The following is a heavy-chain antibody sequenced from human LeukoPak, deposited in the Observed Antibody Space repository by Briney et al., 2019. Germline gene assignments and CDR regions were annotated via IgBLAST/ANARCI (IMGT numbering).Heavy chain of an antibody. D-gene: IGHD1-26*01. CDR1: GFTFSSYA. V-gene: IGHV3-23*01. J-gene: IGHJ4*02. CDR3: AKDTGSFDY. CDR2: ISDSGANT. Sequence: SGGSLRLSCAASGFTFSSYAMAWVRQAPGKGLEWVSAISDSGANTFYADSVRGRFTVSRDNSKNTLYPQMNSLRAEDTAVYYCAKDTGSFDYWGQGTLVTVSS.